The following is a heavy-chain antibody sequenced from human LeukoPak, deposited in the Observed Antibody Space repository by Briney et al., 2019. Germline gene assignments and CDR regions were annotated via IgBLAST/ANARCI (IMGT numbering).Heavy chain of an antibody. D-gene: IGHD2-2*01. Sequence: PGGSLRLSCAASGFSFDDYGMSWVRQAPGEGLEWVSGISGKGDRKDYADSVKGRFTVSRDNARNSAYLQMNSLRDEDTAMYYCARDYGYCRGNTCYASFDYWGHGTLVTVSS. CDR2: ISGKGDRK. J-gene: IGHJ4*01. CDR1: GFSFDDYG. V-gene: IGHV3-20*04. CDR3: ARDYGYCRGNTCYASFDY.